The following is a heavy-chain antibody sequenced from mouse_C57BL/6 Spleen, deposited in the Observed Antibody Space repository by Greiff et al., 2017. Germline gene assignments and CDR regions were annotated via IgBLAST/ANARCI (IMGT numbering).Heavy chain of an antibody. CDR3: ARHTRDSSGYSWFAY. V-gene: IGHV5-6*01. CDR1: GFTFSSYG. CDR2: ISSGGSYT. J-gene: IGHJ3*01. D-gene: IGHD3-2*02. Sequence: EVHLVESGGDLVKPGGSLKLSCAASGFTFSSYGMSWVRQTPDKRLEWVATISSGGSYTYYPDSVKGRFTISRDNAKNTLYLQMSSLKSEDTAMYYCARHTRDSSGYSWFAYWGQGTLVTVSA.